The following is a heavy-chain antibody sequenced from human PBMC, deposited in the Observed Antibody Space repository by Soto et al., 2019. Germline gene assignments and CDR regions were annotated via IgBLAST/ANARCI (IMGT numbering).Heavy chain of an antibody. CDR1: GFTFSSYW. CDR2: IKQDGSEK. J-gene: IGHJ4*02. D-gene: IGHD6-19*01. Sequence: PGGSLRLSCAASGFTFSSYWMSWVRQAPGKGLEWVANIKQDGSEKYYVDSVKGRFTISRDNAKNSLYLQMNSLRAEDTAVYYCARAGGWYLYGYFDYWGQGTLVTVSS. V-gene: IGHV3-7*04. CDR3: ARAGGWYLYGYFDY.